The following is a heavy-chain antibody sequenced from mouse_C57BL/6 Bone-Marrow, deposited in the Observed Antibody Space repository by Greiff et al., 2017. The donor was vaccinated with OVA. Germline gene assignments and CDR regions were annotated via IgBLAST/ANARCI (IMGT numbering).Heavy chain of an antibody. CDR1: GYTFTSYW. Sequence: QVQLQQPGAELVKPGASVKMSCKASGYTFTSYWITWVKQRPGQGLEWIGDIYPGSGRTNYNEKFKSKATLTVETSSSTAYMQLSSLTSEDSAVYYCARNLITTVDAMDYWGQGTSVTVSS. V-gene: IGHV1-55*01. J-gene: IGHJ4*01. CDR2: IYPGSGRT. CDR3: ARNLITTVDAMDY. D-gene: IGHD1-1*01.